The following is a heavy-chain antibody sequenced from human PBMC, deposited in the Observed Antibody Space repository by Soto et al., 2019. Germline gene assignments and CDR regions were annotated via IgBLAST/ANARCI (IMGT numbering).Heavy chain of an antibody. Sequence: EVQLLESGGGLVQPGGSLRLACAASGLTFNRYTMGWVRQAPGRGLEWVSSIIASGVITYYADSVRGRVTISRDNSKDTVYLEMNSLRAEDTAVYYCAKDLRGPEAGTWYFELWGRGTLVTVSS. D-gene: IGHD6-13*01. CDR1: GLTFNRYT. J-gene: IGHJ2*01. CDR3: AKDLRGPEAGTWYFEL. V-gene: IGHV3-23*01. CDR2: IIASGVIT.